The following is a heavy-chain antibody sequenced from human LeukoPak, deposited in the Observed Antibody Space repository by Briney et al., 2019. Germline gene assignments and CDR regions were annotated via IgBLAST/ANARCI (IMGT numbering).Heavy chain of an antibody. CDR1: GGTFSSYA. CDR3: ARGPDDSTYMDV. Sequence: SVKVSCKASGGTFSSYAIGWVRQAPGQGLEWMGGIIPIFGTANYAQKFQGRVTITADKSTSTAYMELSSLRSEDTAVYYCARGPDDSTYMDVWGKGTTVTISS. J-gene: IGHJ6*03. CDR2: IIPIFGTA. D-gene: IGHD3-16*01. V-gene: IGHV1-69*06.